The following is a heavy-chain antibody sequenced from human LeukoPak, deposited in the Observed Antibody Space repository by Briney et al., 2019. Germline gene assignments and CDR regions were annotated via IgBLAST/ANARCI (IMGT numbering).Heavy chain of an antibody. CDR3: ARAQNRDAFDI. CDR1: GGSISSGDYY. D-gene: IGHD1-14*01. V-gene: IGHV4-30-4*08. Sequence: PSQTLSLTCTVSGGSISSGDYYWSWIRQPPGKVQEWIGYIYYSGSTYYNPSLKSRVTISVDASKNQFSLKLSSVTAADTAVYYCARAQNRDAFDIWGQGTMVTVSS. CDR2: IYYSGST. J-gene: IGHJ3*02.